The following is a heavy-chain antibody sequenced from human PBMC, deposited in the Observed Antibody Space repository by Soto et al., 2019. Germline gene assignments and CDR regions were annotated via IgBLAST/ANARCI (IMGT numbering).Heavy chain of an antibody. Sequence: SETLSLTXTVSGGSISSSSYYWGWIRQPPGKGLEWIGSIYYSGSTYYNPSLKSRVTISVDTSKNQFSLKLSSVTAADTAVYYCARPAYYYDSSGYYSYYFDYWGQGTLVTVSS. D-gene: IGHD3-22*01. CDR3: ARPAYYYDSSGYYSYYFDY. CDR2: IYYSGST. V-gene: IGHV4-39*01. J-gene: IGHJ4*02. CDR1: GGSISSSSYY.